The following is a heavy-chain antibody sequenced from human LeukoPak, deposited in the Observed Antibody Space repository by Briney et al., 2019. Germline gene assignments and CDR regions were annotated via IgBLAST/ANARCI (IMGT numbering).Heavy chain of an antibody. V-gene: IGHV1-2*02. D-gene: IGHD3-22*01. CDR2: INPNSGGT. J-gene: IGHJ4*02. CDR3: AIPTMIVVVFGN. CDR1: GYTFTGYY. Sequence: ASVKVSCKASGYTFTGYYMHWVRQAPGQGLEWMGWINPNSGGTNYAQKFQGRVTMTRDTSISTAYMELSRLRSDDTAVYYCAIPTMIVVVFGNWGQGTLVTVSS.